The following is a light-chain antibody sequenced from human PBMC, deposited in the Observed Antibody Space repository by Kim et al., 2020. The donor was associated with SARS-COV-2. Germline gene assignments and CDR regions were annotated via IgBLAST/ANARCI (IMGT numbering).Light chain of an antibody. Sequence: GDRVTTTCRASQGISSYLAWYQQKPGKAPKLLIDAASTLQGGVPSRFSGSGSGTDFTLTISSLQPEDFATFYCQQLKSYPLTFGGGTKVEIK. CDR1: QGISSY. J-gene: IGKJ4*01. CDR3: QQLKSYPLT. V-gene: IGKV1-9*01. CDR2: AAS.